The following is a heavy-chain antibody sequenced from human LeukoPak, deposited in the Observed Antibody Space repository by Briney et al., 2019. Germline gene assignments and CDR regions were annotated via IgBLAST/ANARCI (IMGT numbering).Heavy chain of an antibody. V-gene: IGHV3-9*01. CDR2: ISWKSEII. CDR3: VKDGMVRPRGFEISLYFDY. Sequence: PGGSLRLSCAAPGFTFEDHGMHWVRQSPGKGLEWVSGISWKSEIIGYADSVKGRFTISRDNAKKSLYLEMNSLRLEDTALYYCVKDGMVRPRGFEISLYFDYWGQGTPVTVSS. CDR1: GFTFEDHG. D-gene: IGHD2-8*01. J-gene: IGHJ4*02.